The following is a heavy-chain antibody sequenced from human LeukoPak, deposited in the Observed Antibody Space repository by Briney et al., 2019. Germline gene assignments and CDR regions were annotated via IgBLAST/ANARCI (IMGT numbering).Heavy chain of an antibody. CDR3: AREVGLYCSSTSCHAYYFDY. CDR2: IYYSGST. D-gene: IGHD2-2*01. CDR1: GGSISSYY. J-gene: IGHJ4*02. Sequence: SETLSLTCTVSGGSISSYYWSWIRQLPGKGLEWIGYIYYSGSTNYNPSLKSRVTISVDTSKNQFSLKLSSVTAADTAVYYCAREVGLYCSSTSCHAYYFDYWGQGTLVTVSS. V-gene: IGHV4-59*01.